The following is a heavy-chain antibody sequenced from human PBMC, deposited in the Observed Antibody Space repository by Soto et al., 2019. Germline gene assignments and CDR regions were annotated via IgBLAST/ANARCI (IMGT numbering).Heavy chain of an antibody. CDR3: ARDGYSSYFDY. J-gene: IGHJ4*02. Sequence: TSETLSLTCAVYGGSFSGYYWSWIRQPPGKGLEWIGEINHSGSTNYNPSLKSRVTISVDTSKNQFSLKLSSVTAADAAVYYCARDGYSSYFDYWGQGTLVTVS. CDR1: GGSFSGYY. V-gene: IGHV4-34*01. CDR2: INHSGST. D-gene: IGHD6-13*01.